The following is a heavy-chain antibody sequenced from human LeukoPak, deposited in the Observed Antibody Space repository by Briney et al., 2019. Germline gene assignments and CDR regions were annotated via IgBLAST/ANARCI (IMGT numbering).Heavy chain of an antibody. V-gene: IGHV4-34*01. CDR3: ARRRRFLEWLFHYTFDY. CDR1: GGSFSGYY. D-gene: IGHD3-3*01. CDR2: IDHSGST. Sequence: SETLSLTCAVYGGSFSGYYWSWIRQPPGKGLEWIGEIDHSGSTNYNPSLKSRVTMKLSSVTAADTAVYYCARRRRFLEWLFHYTFDYWGQGTLVAVSS. J-gene: IGHJ4*02.